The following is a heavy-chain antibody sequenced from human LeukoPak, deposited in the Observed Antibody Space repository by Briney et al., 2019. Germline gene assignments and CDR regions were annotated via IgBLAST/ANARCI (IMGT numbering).Heavy chain of an antibody. J-gene: IGHJ3*02. V-gene: IGHV3-30*18. D-gene: IGHD3-22*01. CDR3: AKDLLDYYDSSGSYHGGDPNDAFDI. Sequence: PGRSLRLSCAASGFTFSSYGMHWVRQAPGKGLEWVAVISYDGSNKYCADSVKGRFTISRDNSKNTLYLQMNSLRAEDTAVYYRAKDLLDYYDSSGSYHGGDPNDAFDIWGQGTMVTVSS. CDR2: ISYDGSNK. CDR1: GFTFSSYG.